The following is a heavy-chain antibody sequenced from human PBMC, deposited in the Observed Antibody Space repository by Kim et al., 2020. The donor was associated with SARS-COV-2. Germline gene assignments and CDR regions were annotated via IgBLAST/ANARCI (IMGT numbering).Heavy chain of an antibody. J-gene: IGHJ3*02. D-gene: IGHD3-10*01. CDR3: AKGLLWFRQPTWAFDI. V-gene: IGHV3-23*01. Sequence: GGSLRLSCAASGFTFSSYAMSWVRQAPGKGLEWVSAISGSGGSTYYADSVKGRFTISRDNSKNTLYLQMNSLRAEDTAVYYCAKGLLWFRQPTWAFDIWGQGTMVTVSS. CDR1: GFTFSSYA. CDR2: ISGSGGST.